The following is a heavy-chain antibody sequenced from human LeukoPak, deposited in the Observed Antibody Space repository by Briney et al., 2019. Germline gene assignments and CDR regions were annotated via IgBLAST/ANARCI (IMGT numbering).Heavy chain of an antibody. D-gene: IGHD1-14*01. CDR2: ISSSSSYI. CDR3: ARGPPRNRFDY. Sequence: GGSLRLSCAASGFTFSSYSMNWVRQAPVKGLEWVSSISSSSSYIYYADSVKGRFTISRDNAKNSLYLQMNSLRAEDTAVYYCARGPPRNRFDYWGQGTLVTVSS. CDR1: GFTFSSYS. V-gene: IGHV3-21*01. J-gene: IGHJ4*02.